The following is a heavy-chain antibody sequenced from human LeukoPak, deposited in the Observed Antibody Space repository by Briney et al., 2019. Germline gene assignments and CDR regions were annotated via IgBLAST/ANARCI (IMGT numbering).Heavy chain of an antibody. CDR1: GFNVHSKY. J-gene: IGHJ2*01. CDR2: IYSGGST. D-gene: IGHD3-22*01. Sequence: GGAPRILCAGPGFNVHSKYKRWGRPAPGEGGGGVSVIYSGGSTYYADSVKGRFTISRDNSKNTLYLQMNSLRAEDTAVYYCARLVVATWYFDLWGRGTLVTVSS. V-gene: IGHV3-53*01. CDR3: ARLVVATWYFDL.